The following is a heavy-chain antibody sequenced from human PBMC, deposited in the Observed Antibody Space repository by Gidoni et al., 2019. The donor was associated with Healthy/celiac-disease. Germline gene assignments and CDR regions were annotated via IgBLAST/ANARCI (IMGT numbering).Heavy chain of an antibody. CDR1: DFTFRNAW. CDR2: IKSKTYGGTT. CDR3: TTDQPNDLGYCSSTSCQYFDY. Sequence: EVQLVESGGGLVKPGGSLRLSCAASDFTFRNAWMSWVRQAPGKGLEWVGRIKSKTYGGTTDYAAPVKGRFTISRDDSKNTLYLQMNSLKTEDTAVYYCTTDQPNDLGYCSSTSCQYFDYWGQGTLVTVSS. D-gene: IGHD2-2*01. J-gene: IGHJ4*02. V-gene: IGHV3-15*01.